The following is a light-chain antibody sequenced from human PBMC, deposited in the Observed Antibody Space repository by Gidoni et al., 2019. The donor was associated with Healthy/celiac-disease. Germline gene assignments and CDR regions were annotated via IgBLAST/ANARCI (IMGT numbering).Light chain of an antibody. V-gene: IGKV3-20*01. CDR2: GAS. J-gene: IGKJ2*01. CDR3: QQYGSSPYT. CDR1: QSVSSSY. Sequence: PGTLSLSPGERATLSCRPSQSVSSSYLAWYQQKPGQAPRLLIYGASSSAPGIPDRFSGSGSGTDFTLTISRLEPEDFAVYYCQQYGSSPYTFGQGTKLEIK.